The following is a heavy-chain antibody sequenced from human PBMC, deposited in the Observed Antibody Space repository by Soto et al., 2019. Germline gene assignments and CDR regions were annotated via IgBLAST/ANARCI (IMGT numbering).Heavy chain of an antibody. J-gene: IGHJ4*02. CDR3: ARSYGSGSYYSYY. D-gene: IGHD3-10*01. Sequence: QVQLQQCGAGLLKPSETLSLTCAVYGGSFSGYYWSWIRQPPGKGLEWIGEINHSGSTNYNPSLKSRVTISVDTSKNQFSLKLSSVTAADTAVYYCARSYGSGSYYSYYWGQGTLVTVSS. V-gene: IGHV4-34*01. CDR2: INHSGST. CDR1: GGSFSGYY.